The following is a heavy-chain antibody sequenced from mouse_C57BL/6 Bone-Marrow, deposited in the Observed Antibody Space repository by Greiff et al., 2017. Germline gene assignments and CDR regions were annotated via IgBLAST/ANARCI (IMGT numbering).Heavy chain of an antibody. Sequence: QVQLQQPGAELVMPGASVKLSCKASGYTFTSYWMHWVKQRPGQGLEWIGEIDPSDSYTNYNQKFKGKSTLTVDKSSSTAYMQLSSLTSEDSAVYYCARPAYDAMDYWGQGTSVTVSS. CDR1: GYTFTSYW. CDR3: ARPAYDAMDY. CDR2: IDPSDSYT. J-gene: IGHJ4*01. V-gene: IGHV1-69*01.